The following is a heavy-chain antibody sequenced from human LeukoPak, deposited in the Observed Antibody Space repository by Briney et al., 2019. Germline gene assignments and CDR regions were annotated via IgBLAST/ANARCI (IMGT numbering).Heavy chain of an antibody. V-gene: IGHV3-33*08. CDR1: GFTFSTYG. CDR3: ARDSNSYGSGATIDY. J-gene: IGHJ4*02. CDR2: IWYDGSNK. Sequence: PGGSLRLSCAASGFTFSTYGMHWVRQAPGKGLEWLTDIWYDGSNKYYTDSMKGRFTISRDNSKNTLYLQMSSLRAEDTAVYYCARDSNSYGSGATIDYWGQGTLVTVSS. D-gene: IGHD3-10*01.